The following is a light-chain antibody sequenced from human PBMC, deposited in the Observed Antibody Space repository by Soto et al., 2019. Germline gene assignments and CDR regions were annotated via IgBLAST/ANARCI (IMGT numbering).Light chain of an antibody. Sequence: QSALTQPASVSGSPGQSITISCTGTSSDVGGYNYVSWYQQHPGKAPKLMICDVSNRPSGVSNRFSGSKSGNTASLTISGLQAEDEADYYCSSYTSSSTLEVFGTGTKLTV. V-gene: IGLV2-14*01. CDR3: SSYTSSSTLEV. J-gene: IGLJ1*01. CDR1: SSDVGGYNY. CDR2: DVS.